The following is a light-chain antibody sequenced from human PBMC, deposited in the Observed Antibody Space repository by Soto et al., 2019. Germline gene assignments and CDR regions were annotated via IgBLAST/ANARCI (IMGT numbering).Light chain of an antibody. CDR2: TTN. J-gene: IGLJ1*01. CDR1: NSNVGSQT. CDR3: AAWDGSLNGYV. Sequence: QTVVTQPPSASETPGQRVTISCSGSNSNVGSQTVNWYQQFPGKAPKLLIHTTNQRPSGVPDRFSGSKSGTSASLAISGLQSEDEAEYFCAAWDGSLNGYVFGTGTKLTVL. V-gene: IGLV1-44*01.